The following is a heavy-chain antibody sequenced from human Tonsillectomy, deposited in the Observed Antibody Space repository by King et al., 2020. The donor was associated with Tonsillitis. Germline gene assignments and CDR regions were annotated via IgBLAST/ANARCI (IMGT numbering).Heavy chain of an antibody. V-gene: IGHV3-23*04. CDR3: AKGRDYSNYVRPYYYYYMDV. D-gene: IGHD4-11*01. CDR2: LSGSGCST. CDR1: GFTFSSYA. J-gene: IGHJ6*03. Sequence: VQLVESGGGLVQPGGSLRLSCAASGFTFSSYAMSWVRQAPGKGLEWVSALSGSGCSTYYADSVKGRFTISRDNSKHTLYLQMNSLRAEDTAVYYCAKGRDYSNYVRPYYYYYMDVWGKGTTVTVSS.